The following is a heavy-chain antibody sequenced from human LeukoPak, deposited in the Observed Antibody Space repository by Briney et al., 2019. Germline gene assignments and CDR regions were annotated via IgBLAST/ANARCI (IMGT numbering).Heavy chain of an antibody. V-gene: IGHV3-21*01. CDR1: GFTFSSSA. CDR2: ISSSSSYI. Sequence: GGSLRLSCAASGFTFSSSAMSWVRQAPGKGLEWVSSISSSSSYIYYADSVKGRFTISRDNAKNSLYLQMNSLRAEDTAVYYCARDVSKSGPYDSSGYYDYWGQGTLVTVSS. J-gene: IGHJ4*02. CDR3: ARDVSKSGPYDSSGYYDY. D-gene: IGHD3-22*01.